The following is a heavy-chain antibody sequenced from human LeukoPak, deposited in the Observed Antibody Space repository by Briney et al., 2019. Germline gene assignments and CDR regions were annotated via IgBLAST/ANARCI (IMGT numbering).Heavy chain of an antibody. J-gene: IGHJ4*02. CDR1: GGTFSSYA. CDR2: IIPIFGTA. Sequence: SVKVSCKASGGTFSSYAISWVRQAPGQGLEWMGGIIPIFGTANYARKFQGRVTITADESTSTAYMELSSLRSEDTAVYYCAREGPVSGYGVSGDDYWGQGTLVTVSS. D-gene: IGHD3-22*01. V-gene: IGHV1-69*13. CDR3: AREGPVSGYGVSGDDY.